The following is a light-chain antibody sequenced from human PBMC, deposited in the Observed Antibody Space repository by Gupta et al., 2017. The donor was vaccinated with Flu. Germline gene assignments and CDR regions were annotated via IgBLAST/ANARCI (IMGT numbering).Light chain of an antibody. Sequence: GDRVTITCRVSQDIGSWLAWYQQKPGTAPKFLIYAASNLQSGVPSRFSGSGSGTDFTLTVNSLQPEDFATYFCQQGNSFPFTFGPGTKVDLK. J-gene: IGKJ3*01. V-gene: IGKV1-12*01. CDR1: QDIGSW. CDR3: QQGNSFPFT. CDR2: AAS.